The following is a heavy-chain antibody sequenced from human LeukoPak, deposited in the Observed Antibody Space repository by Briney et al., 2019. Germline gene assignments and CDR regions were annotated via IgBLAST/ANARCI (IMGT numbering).Heavy chain of an antibody. Sequence: GGSLRLSCAASGFTFRTYAMSWVRLAPGKGLEWVSGFGGSRGSTYYADSVKGRFTISRDISKNTLYLQMNGLRDEDTAVYYCARGPNALDYWGQGTLVTVSS. J-gene: IGHJ4*02. V-gene: IGHV3-23*01. CDR2: FGGSRGST. CDR1: GFTFRTYA. CDR3: ARGPNALDY.